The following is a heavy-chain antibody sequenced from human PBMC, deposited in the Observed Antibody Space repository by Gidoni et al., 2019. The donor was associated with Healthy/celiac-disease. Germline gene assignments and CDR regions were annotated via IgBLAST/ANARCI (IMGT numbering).Heavy chain of an antibody. CDR1: GGSISSSSYY. J-gene: IGHJ4*02. CDR3: ARLFVAAAMVRPFGY. Sequence: QLQLQESGPGLVKPSETLSLTCTVPGGSISSSSYYWGWIRQPPGKGLEWIGSIYYSGSTYYNPSLKSRVTISVDTSKNQFSLKLSSVTAADTAVYYCARLFVAAAMVRPFGYWGQGTLVTVSS. V-gene: IGHV4-39*01. D-gene: IGHD5-18*01. CDR2: IYYSGST.